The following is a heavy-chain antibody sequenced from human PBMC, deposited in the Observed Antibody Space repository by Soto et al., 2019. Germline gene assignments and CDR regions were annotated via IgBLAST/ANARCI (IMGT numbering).Heavy chain of an antibody. CDR2: ISDDGSTA. V-gene: IGHV3-74*01. CDR3: ARGHRVSSTGKGAH. D-gene: IGHD1-1*01. CDR1: GFTFSAYW. J-gene: IGHJ4*02. Sequence: PVGSLRLSCSVSGFTFSAYWMHWVRQVPGKGLTWVSRISDDGSTATYADSVKGRFVISRANAKNSLYLEMNTLRADDSGLYYCARGHRVSSTGKGAHWGRGTLLTVYS.